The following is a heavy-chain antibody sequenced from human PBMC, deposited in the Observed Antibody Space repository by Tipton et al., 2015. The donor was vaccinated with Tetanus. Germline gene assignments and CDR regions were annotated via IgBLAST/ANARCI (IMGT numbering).Heavy chain of an antibody. D-gene: IGHD3-10*01. CDR3: ARIYTMVRGAVHPSMDV. CDR2: IDWDDNK. Sequence: LVKPTETLTLTCTFSGFSLGTSGMCLTWIRQPPGKALEWLAFIDWDDNKYYSTSLKTRLTISKDTSKNQVVLTMTNMDPVDTATYYCARIYTMVRGAVHPSMDVWGQGTTVTVSS. J-gene: IGHJ6*02. CDR1: GFSLGTSGMC. V-gene: IGHV2-70*01.